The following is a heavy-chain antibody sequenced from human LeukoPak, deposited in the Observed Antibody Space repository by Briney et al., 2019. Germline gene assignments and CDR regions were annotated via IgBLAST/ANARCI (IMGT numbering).Heavy chain of an antibody. J-gene: IGHJ5*02. CDR2: MNPNSGNT. CDR3: VKEIRDSENWFDP. Sequence: WASVKVSCKTSGYTFTSYDINWVRQATGQGLEWMGWMNPNSGNTGYAQKFQGRVTMTRNTSISTAYMELSSLRSEDTAVYYCVKEIRDSENWFDPWGQGTLVTVSS. V-gene: IGHV1-8*01. CDR1: GYTFTSYD. D-gene: IGHD2-15*01.